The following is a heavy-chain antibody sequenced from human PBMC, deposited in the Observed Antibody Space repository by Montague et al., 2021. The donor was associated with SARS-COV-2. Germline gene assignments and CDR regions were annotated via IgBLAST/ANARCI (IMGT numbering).Heavy chain of an antibody. CDR1: GGSISPYY. J-gene: IGHJ4*02. D-gene: IGHD6-19*01. CDR3: ARIAMAATFDS. Sequence: SETLSLTCTVSGGSISPYYWNWIRQPPGKGLEWIGYIYYTGGTKYNPSLKSRVSMSVDTSKNQFSLGLTSVGAADTAVYYCARIAMAATFDSWGQGALVTDSS. CDR2: IYYTGGT. V-gene: IGHV4-59*13.